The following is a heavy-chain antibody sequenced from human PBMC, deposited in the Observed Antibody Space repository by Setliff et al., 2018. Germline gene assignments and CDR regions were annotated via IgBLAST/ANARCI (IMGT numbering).Heavy chain of an antibody. J-gene: IGHJ6*03. Sequence: GASVKVSCKVSEYTLSELSMHWVRQAPGKGLEWMGGFDAEDGETIYAQKFQGRVTMTEDTSTDTAYMELSSLRSEDTAVYYCARERGDIVSTTSYYYYMDVWGKGTTVTVSS. CDR1: EYTLSELS. CDR3: ARERGDIVSTTSYYYYMDV. CDR2: FDAEDGET. V-gene: IGHV1-24*01. D-gene: IGHD5-12*01.